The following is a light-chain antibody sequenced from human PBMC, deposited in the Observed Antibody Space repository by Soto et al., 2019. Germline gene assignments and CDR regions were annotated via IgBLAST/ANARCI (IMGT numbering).Light chain of an antibody. CDR3: QSYASSLSGYV. V-gene: IGLV1-40*01. J-gene: IGLJ1*01. CDR1: SSNIGAGYD. CDR2: GNS. Sequence: QSVLTQPPSVSGAPGQRVTISCTGSSSNIGAGYDVHWYQQLPGTAPKLLIYGNSNRPSGVPDRFSGSKSGTSASLAITGLQAEDEADYYCQSYASSLSGYVFGTGTKV.